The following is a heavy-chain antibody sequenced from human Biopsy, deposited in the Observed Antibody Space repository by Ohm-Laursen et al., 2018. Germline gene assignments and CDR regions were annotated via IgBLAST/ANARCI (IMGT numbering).Heavy chain of an antibody. CDR2: ISASSSYI. CDR3: ARDGAGSYHDY. V-gene: IGHV3-21*04. D-gene: IGHD3-10*01. J-gene: IGHJ4*02. Sequence: GSLRLSCTASGVTLSGYGMNWVRQAPGKGLEWVSSISASSSYIHYADSVKGRFTVSRDNTKNSLYLQMNSLTVEDTAVYYCARDGAGSYHDYWGQGTLVTVSS. CDR1: GVTLSGYG.